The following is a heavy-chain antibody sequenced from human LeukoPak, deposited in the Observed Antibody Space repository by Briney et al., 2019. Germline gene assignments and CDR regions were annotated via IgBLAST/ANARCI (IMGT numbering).Heavy chain of an antibody. CDR2: IYHSGSA. D-gene: IGHD3-22*01. Sequence: SETLSLTCGVSGYSISSGYYWGWIRQPPGKGLEWIGSIYHSGSAYYNPSLKSRVTIPVDTSKNQFSLKLSSVTAADTAVYYCARDGPTYYYDNSGHYYDYWGQGTLVTVSS. CDR3: ARDGPTYYYDNSGHYYDY. CDR1: GYSISSGYY. J-gene: IGHJ4*02. V-gene: IGHV4-38-2*02.